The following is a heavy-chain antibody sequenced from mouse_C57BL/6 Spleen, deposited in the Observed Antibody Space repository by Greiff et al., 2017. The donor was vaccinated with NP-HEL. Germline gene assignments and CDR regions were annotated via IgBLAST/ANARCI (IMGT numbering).Heavy chain of an antibody. J-gene: IGHJ3*01. CDR2: INPNNGGT. Sequence: VQLQQSGPELVKPGASVKISCKASGYTFTDYYMNWVKQSHGKSLEWIGDINPNNGGTSYNQKFKGKATLTVDKSSSTAYMELRSLTSEDSAVYYCAMNYGSSPFAYWGQGTLVTVSA. D-gene: IGHD1-1*01. CDR1: GYTFTDYY. V-gene: IGHV1-26*01. CDR3: AMNYGSSPFAY.